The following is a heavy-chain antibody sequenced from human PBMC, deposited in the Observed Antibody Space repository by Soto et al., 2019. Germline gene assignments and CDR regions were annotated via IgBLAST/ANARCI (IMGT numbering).Heavy chain of an antibody. CDR1: GGSISSYY. CDR2: IYTSGST. V-gene: IGHV4-4*07. CDR3: VRGRYSSRDFYYYGMDV. Sequence: SETLSLTCTVSGGSISSYYWSWIRQPAGKGLEWIGRIYTSGSTNYNPSLKSRVTMSVDTSKNQFSLKLSSVTAADTAVYYCVRGRYSSRDFYYYGMDVWGQGTTVTVSS. J-gene: IGHJ6*02. D-gene: IGHD6-13*01.